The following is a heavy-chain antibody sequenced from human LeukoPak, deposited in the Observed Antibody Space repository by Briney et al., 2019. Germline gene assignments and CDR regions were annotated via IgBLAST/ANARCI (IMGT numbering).Heavy chain of an antibody. D-gene: IGHD3-10*01. CDR3: ARVPSRYYYGSGSYHSSARFDP. J-gene: IGHJ5*02. V-gene: IGHV4-59*01. CDR1: GGSISSYY. CDR2: IYYSGST. Sequence: SETLSLTCTVSGGSISSYYWSWVRQPPGKGLEWLGYIYYSGSTNYNPSLKSRVTISVDTPKNQFSLKLSSVTAADAAVYYCARVPSRYYYGSGSYHSSARFDPWGQETLVTVSS.